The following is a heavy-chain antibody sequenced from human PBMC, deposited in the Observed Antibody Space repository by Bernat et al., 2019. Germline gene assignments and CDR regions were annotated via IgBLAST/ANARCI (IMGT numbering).Heavy chain of an antibody. CDR1: GGSINSGVYY. CDR3: ARARYCRGVSCYSRIDY. V-gene: IGHV4-31*03. D-gene: IGHD2-15*01. J-gene: IGHJ4*02. CDR2: IFDSEST. Sequence: QVQLQESGPGLVKPSQTLSLTCTVSGGSINSGVYYWTWIRQHPAKGLEWIGYIFDSESTDYNPSLKSRVTISGDTSKNQFSLRLSSVTAADTDVYYCARARYCRGVSCYSRIDYWGQGTLVTVSS.